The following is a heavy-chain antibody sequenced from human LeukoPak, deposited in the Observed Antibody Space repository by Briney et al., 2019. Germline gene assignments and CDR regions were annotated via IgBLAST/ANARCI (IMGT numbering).Heavy chain of an antibody. J-gene: IGHJ4*02. Sequence: SETLSLTCTVSGGSISSSYWTWIRQPPGKGLEWIGYIYYSGNTNYNPSLKSRVTISVDTSKSQFSLKLSSVTAADTAVYYCARESMLTGNFDYWGQGTLVTVSS. CDR2: IYYSGNT. V-gene: IGHV4-59*01. CDR1: GGSISSSY. D-gene: IGHD2-8*01. CDR3: ARESMLTGNFDY.